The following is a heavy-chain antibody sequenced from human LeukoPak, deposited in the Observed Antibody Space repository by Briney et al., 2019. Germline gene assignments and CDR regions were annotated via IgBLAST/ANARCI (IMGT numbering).Heavy chain of an antibody. J-gene: IGHJ4*02. CDR1: GGSFSGYF. CDR2: INHRATT. V-gene: IGHV4-34*10. D-gene: IGHD6-13*01. CDR3: ARDGRIAAAGTHYFDY. Sequence: SETLSLTCAVYGGSFSGYFWTWIRQSPGKGLEWIGEINHRATTDYNPSLKSRVSLSVDTSKNQFSLKLSSVTAADTAVYYCARDGRIAAAGTHYFDYWGQGTLVTVSS.